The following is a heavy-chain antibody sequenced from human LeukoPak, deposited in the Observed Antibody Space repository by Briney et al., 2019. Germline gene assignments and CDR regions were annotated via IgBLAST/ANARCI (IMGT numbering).Heavy chain of an antibody. Sequence: GGSLRLSCAASGFTFSSYSMNWVRQAPGKGLEWVSSISSSSNYIYYADSVKGRFTISRDNAKNSLYLQMNSLRAEDTAVYYCARVKASAGWLQFEPHDAFDIWGQGTMVTVSS. CDR2: ISSSSNYI. D-gene: IGHD5-24*01. J-gene: IGHJ3*02. CDR1: GFTFSSYS. CDR3: ARVKASAGWLQFEPHDAFDI. V-gene: IGHV3-21*01.